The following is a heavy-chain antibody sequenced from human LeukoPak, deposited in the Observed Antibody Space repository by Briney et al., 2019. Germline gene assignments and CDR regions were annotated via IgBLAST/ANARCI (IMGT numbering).Heavy chain of an antibody. Sequence: ASVKVSCKASEYTFTDYYMHWVRQAPGRGLEWMGRINPNSGGTSYAQKFQDRVTMTRDTSVSTAYMELSSLRSDDTAVYYCARREVGYCSSTSCYSHAFDIWGQGTMVTVSS. CDR1: EYTFTDYY. D-gene: IGHD2-2*01. CDR2: INPNSGGT. J-gene: IGHJ3*02. V-gene: IGHV1-2*06. CDR3: ARREVGYCSSTSCYSHAFDI.